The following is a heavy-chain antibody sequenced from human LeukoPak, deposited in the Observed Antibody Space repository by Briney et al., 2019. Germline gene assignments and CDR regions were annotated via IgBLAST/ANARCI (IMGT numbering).Heavy chain of an antibody. D-gene: IGHD3-22*01. V-gene: IGHV3-23*01. J-gene: IGHJ5*01. Sequence: GGSLRLSCAASGFTFNIYAMSWVRQAPGKGLEWVSSITSSGDATFHADSVKDRFTISRDNSKSTLYLQMSRLRVEDTAVYYCAKDRPNYHESSGHYYRLNGDSWGQGTLVTVSS. CDR3: AKDRPNYHESSGHYYRLNGDS. CDR1: GFTFNIYA. CDR2: ITSSGDAT.